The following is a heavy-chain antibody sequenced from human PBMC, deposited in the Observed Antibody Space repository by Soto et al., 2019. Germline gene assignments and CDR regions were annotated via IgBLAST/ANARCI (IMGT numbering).Heavy chain of an antibody. Sequence: EVQLVESGGDLVQPGGSLTLSCRTAGLTWRTYLMSWVRQAPGKGLDWVANIKTDGSEEYYADSVEGRFTISRDNTKNSVYLQMNSLRADDTAMYYCVTYHDSEWETYRFRNWGPGTLVTVSS. CDR2: IKTDGSEE. J-gene: IGHJ4*02. CDR3: VTYHDSEWETYRFRN. CDR1: GLTWRTYL. V-gene: IGHV3-7*01. D-gene: IGHD3-16*02.